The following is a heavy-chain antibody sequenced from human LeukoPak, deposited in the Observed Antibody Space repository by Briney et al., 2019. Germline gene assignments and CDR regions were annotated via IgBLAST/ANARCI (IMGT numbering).Heavy chain of an antibody. J-gene: IGHJ5*02. CDR1: GGSISSYY. CDR3: ARTRPSIPVAFDP. Sequence: SETLSLTCTVSGGSISSYYWSWIRQPPGKGLEWIGYIYTSGSTNYNPSLKSRVTISVDTSKNQFSLKLSSVTAADTAVYYCARTRPSIPVAFDPWGQGTLVTVSS. D-gene: IGHD6-6*01. CDR2: IYTSGST. V-gene: IGHV4-4*09.